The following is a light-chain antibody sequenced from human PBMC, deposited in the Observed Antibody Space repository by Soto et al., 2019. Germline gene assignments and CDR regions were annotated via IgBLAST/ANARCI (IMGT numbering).Light chain of an antibody. V-gene: IGKV1-39*01. CDR3: QQSLSIPYT. J-gene: IGKJ2*01. CDR2: AAS. Sequence: DIQMTQSPSSLSASVGDRVTITCRASQTISTYLNWYQQKPGKAPKLPIYAASSLQSGVPSRFSGSGSGTDFTLTISSLQPEDFATYYCQQSLSIPYTFGQGTKLEIK. CDR1: QTISTY.